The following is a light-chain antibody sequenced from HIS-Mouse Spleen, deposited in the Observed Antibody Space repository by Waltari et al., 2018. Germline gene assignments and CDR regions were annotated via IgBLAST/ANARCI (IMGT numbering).Light chain of an antibody. V-gene: IGKV4-1*01. J-gene: IGKJ4*01. CDR2: WAS. CDR3: QQYYSTPQLT. Sequence: DIVITQSPDPLAVSLVERATINCKSSQSVLYSSNNKNYLAWYQQKPGQPPKLLIYWASTRESGVPDRFSGSGSGTDFTLTNSSLQAEDVAVYYCQQYYSTPQLTFGGGTKVEIK. CDR1: QSVLYSSNNKNY.